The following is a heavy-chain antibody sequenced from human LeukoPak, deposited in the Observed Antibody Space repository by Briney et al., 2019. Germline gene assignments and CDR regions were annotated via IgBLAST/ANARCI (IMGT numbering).Heavy chain of an antibody. V-gene: IGHV4-34*01. CDR1: GGSFSGYY. CDR2: INHSGST. J-gene: IGHJ5*02. D-gene: IGHD3-22*01. Sequence: SETLSLTCAVYGGSFSGYYWSWIRQPPGKGLEWIGEINHSGSTNYNPSLKSRVTISVDTSKNQFSLKLSSVTAADTAVYYCARTTINYYDSSGYSSWGQGTLVTVSS. CDR3: ARTTINYYDSSGYSS.